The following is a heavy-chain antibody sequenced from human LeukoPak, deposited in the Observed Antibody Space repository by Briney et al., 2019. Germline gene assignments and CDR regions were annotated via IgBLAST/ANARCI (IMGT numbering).Heavy chain of an antibody. CDR1: GFSFSNYD. CDR2: LSDSGGST. Sequence: GGSLRLSCAASGFSFSNYDMTWVRQAPGKGLDWVSTLSDSGGSTYYADSAKGRFTISRDNSKNTLYLQMSSLRAEDTAIYFCAKRLYYGSGPLDIWGQGTMVTVSS. D-gene: IGHD3-10*01. CDR3: AKRLYYGSGPLDI. J-gene: IGHJ3*02. V-gene: IGHV3-23*01.